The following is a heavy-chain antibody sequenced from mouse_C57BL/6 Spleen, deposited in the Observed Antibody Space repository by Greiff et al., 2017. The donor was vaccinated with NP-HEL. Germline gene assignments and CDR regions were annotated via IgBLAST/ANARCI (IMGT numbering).Heavy chain of an antibody. V-gene: IGHV3-6*01. D-gene: IGHD2-4*01. CDR1: GYSITSGYY. CDR3: ASVYYDYDVSWYFDV. J-gene: IGHJ1*03. Sequence: ESGPGLVKPSQSLSLTCSVTGYSITSGYYWNWIRQFPGNKLEWMGYISYDGSNNYNPSLKNRISITRDTSKNQFFLKLNSVTTEDTATYYCASVYYDYDVSWYFDVWGTGTTVTVSS. CDR2: ISYDGSN.